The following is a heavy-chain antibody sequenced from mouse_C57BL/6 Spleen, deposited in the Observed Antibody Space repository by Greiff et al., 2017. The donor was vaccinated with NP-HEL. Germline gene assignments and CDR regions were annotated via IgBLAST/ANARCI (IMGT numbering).Heavy chain of an antibody. CDR3: AGERDDYDEAWCAY. CDR1: GYTFTDYY. Sequence: QVQLQQSGAELVRPGASVKLSCKASGYTFTDYYINWVKQRPGQGLEWIARIYPGSGNTYYNEKFKGKATLTAEKSSSTAYMQISSLTSEDSAVYFCAGERDDYDEAWCAYWGQGTLVTVSA. CDR2: IYPGSGNT. D-gene: IGHD2-4*01. V-gene: IGHV1-76*01. J-gene: IGHJ3*01.